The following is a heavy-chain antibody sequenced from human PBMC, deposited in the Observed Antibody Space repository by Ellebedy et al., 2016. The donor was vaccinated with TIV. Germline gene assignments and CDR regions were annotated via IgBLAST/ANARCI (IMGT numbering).Heavy chain of an antibody. J-gene: IGHJ4*02. D-gene: IGHD4-17*01. CDR2: ISSNGGST. Sequence: PGGSLRLSCAASGFTFSSYAMHRVRQAPGKGLEYVSAISSNGGSTYDANAVKGRLTISRDNSKNTRYLQMGSLGAEDMAVYYCATSTTVTTNFDYWGQGTLVTVSS. CDR1: GFTFSSYA. V-gene: IGHV3-64*01. CDR3: ATSTTVTTNFDY.